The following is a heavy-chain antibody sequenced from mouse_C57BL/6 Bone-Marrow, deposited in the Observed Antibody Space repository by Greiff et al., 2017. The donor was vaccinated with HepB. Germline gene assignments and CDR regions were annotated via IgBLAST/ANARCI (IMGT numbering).Heavy chain of an antibody. D-gene: IGHD1-1*01. V-gene: IGHV5-2*01. J-gene: IGHJ2*01. CDR1: EYEFPSHD. CDR3: ARFITTVVARDYFDY. CDR2: INSDGGST. Sequence: EVKLVESGGGLVQPGESLKLSCESNEYEFPSHDMSWVRKTPEKRLELVAAINSDGGSTYYPDTMERRFIISRDNTKKTLYLQMSSLRSEDTALYYCARFITTVVARDYFDYWGQGTTLTVSS.